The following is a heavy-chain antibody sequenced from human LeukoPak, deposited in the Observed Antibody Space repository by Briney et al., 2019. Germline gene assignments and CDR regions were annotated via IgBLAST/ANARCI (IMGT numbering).Heavy chain of an antibody. V-gene: IGHV3-7*03. D-gene: IGHD2-15*01. J-gene: IGHJ4*02. Sequence: GGSLRLSCEASRFILSNYWMSWVRQAPGKGLEWVANIKDDGTQENYMDSVKGRFTISRDNAKASLFLQMNSLTSEDTAVYYCARRNIGTRWSFDSWGQGTLVTVSS. CDR2: IKDDGTQE. CDR1: RFILSNYW. CDR3: ARRNIGTRWSFDS.